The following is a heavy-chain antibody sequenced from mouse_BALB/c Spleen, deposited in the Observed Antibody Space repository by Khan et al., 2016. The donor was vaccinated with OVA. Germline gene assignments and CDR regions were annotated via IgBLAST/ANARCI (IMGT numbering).Heavy chain of an antibody. CDR1: GFTFSTFV. Sequence: EVELVESGGGLVEPGGSLKLSCAASGFTFSTFVMSWVRQTPEKRLEWVATISSAATYTYYPDSVKGRFNISRDNAKNTLYLQMNSLRSEDKASYYCANGNYGWFAYWGQGTLVTVSA. CDR2: ISSAATYT. J-gene: IGHJ3*01. V-gene: IGHV5-9-1*01. D-gene: IGHD2-1*01. CDR3: ANGNYGWFAY.